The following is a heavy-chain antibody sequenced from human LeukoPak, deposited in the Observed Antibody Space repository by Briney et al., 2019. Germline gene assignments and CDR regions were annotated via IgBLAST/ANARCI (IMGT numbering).Heavy chain of an antibody. CDR1: GFTFSSYW. V-gene: IGHV3-7*01. Sequence: GGSLRLSCAASGFTFSSYWMSWVRQAPGKGLEWVANIKQDGSEKYYVDSVKGRFTISRDNAKNSLYLQMNSLRAEDTAVYYCAKAEARFLEWLSGSLAYFDYWGQGTLVTVSS. CDR2: IKQDGSEK. D-gene: IGHD3-3*01. J-gene: IGHJ4*02. CDR3: AKAEARFLEWLSGSLAYFDY.